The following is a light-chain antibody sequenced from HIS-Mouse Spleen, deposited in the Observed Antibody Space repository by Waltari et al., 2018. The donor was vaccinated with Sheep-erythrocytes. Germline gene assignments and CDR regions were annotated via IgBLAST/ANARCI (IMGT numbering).Light chain of an antibody. V-gene: IGLV3-10*01. Sequence: SYELTQPPSVSVFPGQTARITCSGDALPKKSAYWYQQKSGQAPVLVIYEDSKRPSGIPERFSGSSSGTMATLTISGAQVEDEADYYCYSTDSSGNHRVFGTGTKVTVL. CDR2: EDS. CDR1: ALPKKS. J-gene: IGLJ1*01. CDR3: YSTDSSGNHRV.